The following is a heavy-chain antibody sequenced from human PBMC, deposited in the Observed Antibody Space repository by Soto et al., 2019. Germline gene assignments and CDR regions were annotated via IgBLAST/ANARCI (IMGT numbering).Heavy chain of an antibody. J-gene: IGHJ4*02. CDR2: VNPSGGHT. CDR1: GDTFTDYY. V-gene: IGHV1-46*01. Sequence: QVQLMQSGAEVKKPGASVKVSCKASGDTFTDYYIHWVRQAPGQGLEWMGTVNPSGGHTTYAQHFRGRVTMTRDTSPSTLYMELTSLTSDDTAIYYCARGGHVVVVTAALDYWGQGTLVTVSS. CDR3: ARGGHVVVVTAALDY. D-gene: IGHD2-21*02.